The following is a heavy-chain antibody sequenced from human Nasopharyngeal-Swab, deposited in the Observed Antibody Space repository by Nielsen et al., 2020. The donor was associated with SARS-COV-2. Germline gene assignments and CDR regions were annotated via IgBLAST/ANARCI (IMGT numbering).Heavy chain of an antibody. V-gene: IGHV1-8*01. D-gene: IGHD3-3*01. CDR1: GYTFTSYD. CDR2: MNPNSGNT. CDR3: AMVSSTTKSFGVY. J-gene: IGHJ4*02. Sequence: ASVKVSCKASGYTFTSYDINWVRQATGQGLEWMGWMNPNSGNTGYAQKFQGRVTMTRNTSISTAYMELSSLRSEDTAVYYCAMVSSTTKSFGVYWGQGTLVTVSS.